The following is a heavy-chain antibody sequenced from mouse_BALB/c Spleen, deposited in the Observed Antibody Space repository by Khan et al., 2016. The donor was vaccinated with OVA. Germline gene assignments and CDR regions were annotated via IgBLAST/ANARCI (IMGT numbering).Heavy chain of an antibody. D-gene: IGHD2-10*01. CDR1: GFSLTYYG. J-gene: IGHJ4*01. V-gene: IGHV2-6-1*01. Sequence: QMQLEESGPGLVAPSQSLSITCTISGFSLTYYGVHWVRQPPGKGLEWLVVIWSDGSTTYNSALKSRLTISKDNSKSQVFLKMNSLQTDDTAVYFCARQPYYHYNIMDYWGQGTSVTVSS. CDR2: IWSDGST. CDR3: ARQPYYHYNIMDY.